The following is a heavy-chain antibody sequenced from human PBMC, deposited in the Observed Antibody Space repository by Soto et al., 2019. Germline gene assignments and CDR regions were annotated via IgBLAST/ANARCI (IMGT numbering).Heavy chain of an antibody. V-gene: IGHV4-59*01. CDR1: GGSISSYY. CDR3: AGVERGRIPYYLDV. D-gene: IGHD1-1*01. J-gene: IGHJ6*03. Sequence: QVQLQESGPGLVKPSETLSLTCTVSGGSISSYYWSWIRQTPGKGLEWIGYMHYSGSTNYNPSLKSRVTISVETSKNPFPLKVSSVTAADKAGYYCAGVERGRIPYYLDVWGKGTTVTVSS. CDR2: MHYSGST.